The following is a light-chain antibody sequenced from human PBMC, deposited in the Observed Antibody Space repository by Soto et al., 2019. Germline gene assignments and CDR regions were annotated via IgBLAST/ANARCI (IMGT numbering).Light chain of an antibody. Sequence: EIVMTQSPATLSVSPGERAPLSCRASQSVSSNLAWYQQKPGQAPRLLIYGASTRATGIPATFSGSGSGTDFTLTISSVQSEDFEVCYCQQYNNWPQTFGQGTKVEIK. CDR2: GAS. CDR1: QSVSSN. V-gene: IGKV3-15*01. CDR3: QQYNNWPQT. J-gene: IGKJ1*01.